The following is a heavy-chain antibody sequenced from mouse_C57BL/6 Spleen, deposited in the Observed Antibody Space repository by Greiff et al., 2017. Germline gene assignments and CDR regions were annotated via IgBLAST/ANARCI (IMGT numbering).Heavy chain of an antibody. CDR3: ARGGVGRYYFDY. D-gene: IGHD4-1*01. V-gene: IGHV1-52*01. CDR2: IDPSDSET. CDR1: GYTFTSYW. Sequence: VQLQQSGAELVRPGSSVKLSCKASGYTFTSYWMHWVKQRPIQGLEWIGNIDPSDSETHYNQKFKDKATLTVDKSSSTAYMQLSSLTSEDSAVYYCARGGVGRYYFDYWGQGTTLTVSS. J-gene: IGHJ2*01.